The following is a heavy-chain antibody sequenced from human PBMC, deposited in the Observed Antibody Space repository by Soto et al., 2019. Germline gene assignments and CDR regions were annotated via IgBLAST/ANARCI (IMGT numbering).Heavy chain of an antibody. CDR1: GGYISGGYYS. J-gene: IGHJ4*02. D-gene: IGHD5-18*01. CDR3: ARVKGGYTYGMSFDS. Sequence: SETLSLTCAVSGGYISGGYYSWSWIRQPPGKGLEWIGFIYNSGSTYYNSSLKSRVTISVDRSKNHFFLNLTSVTAADTAVYYCARVKGGYTYGMSFDSWGQGLLVTVSS. V-gene: IGHV4-30-2*01. CDR2: IYNSGST.